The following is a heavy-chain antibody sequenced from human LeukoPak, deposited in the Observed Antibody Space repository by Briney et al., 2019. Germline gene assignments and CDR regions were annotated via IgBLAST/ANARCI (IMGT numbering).Heavy chain of an antibody. CDR3: VKDYSTIAAAANPPFDY. J-gene: IGHJ4*02. D-gene: IGHD6-25*01. V-gene: IGHV3-23*01. Sequence: PGGSLRLSCAASGFTFSSYAVTWVRQAPGKGLEWVSSITGSGDTAFYADSVKGRFTISRDNSKNMLYLQMHSLRVEDTAVYYCVKDYSTIAAAANPPFDYWGQGALVTVSS. CDR1: GFTFSSYA. CDR2: ITGSGDTA.